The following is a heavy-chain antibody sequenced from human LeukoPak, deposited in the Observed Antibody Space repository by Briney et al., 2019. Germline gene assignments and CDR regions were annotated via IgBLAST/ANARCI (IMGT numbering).Heavy chain of an antibody. D-gene: IGHD2-15*01. CDR2: TYYRSQWYN. Sequence: SQTLSLTCAISGDSVSSNNVAWNWIRQSPSRGLEWLGRTYYRSQWYNEYAGSVKSRITINPDTSENHFSLQLNSVTPEDTAVYYCARAPSVEGGRIWYFDLWGRGTLVTVSS. CDR1: GDSVSSNNVA. V-gene: IGHV6-1*01. CDR3: ARAPSVEGGRIWYFDL. J-gene: IGHJ2*01.